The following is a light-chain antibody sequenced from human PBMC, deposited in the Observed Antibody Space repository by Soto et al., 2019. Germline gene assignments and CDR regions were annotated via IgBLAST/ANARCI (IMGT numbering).Light chain of an antibody. V-gene: IGKV1-27*01. CDR1: QGISTY. CDR2: AAS. J-gene: IGKJ4*01. CDR3: QKYDTAPLT. Sequence: DIQMTQSPSSLSAPVGDRVTITCRASQGISTYLAWYQQKPGEVPKLLISAASTLQSGAPSRFSASGSGTDFTLTISSLQPEDVATYYCQKYDTAPLTFGGGTKVEIK.